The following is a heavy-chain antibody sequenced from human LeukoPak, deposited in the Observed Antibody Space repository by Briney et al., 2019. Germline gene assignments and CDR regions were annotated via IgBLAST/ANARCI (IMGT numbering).Heavy chain of an antibody. Sequence: SVKVSCKASGGTFSSYAISWVRQAPGQGLEWMGGIIPIFGTANYAQKFQGRVTITADESTSTAYMELSSLRSEDTAVYYCARVIMSSGWERPANYFDYWGQGTLVTVSS. CDR1: GGTFSSYA. J-gene: IGHJ4*02. CDR3: ARVIMSSGWERPANYFDY. CDR2: IIPIFGTA. V-gene: IGHV1-69*13. D-gene: IGHD6-19*01.